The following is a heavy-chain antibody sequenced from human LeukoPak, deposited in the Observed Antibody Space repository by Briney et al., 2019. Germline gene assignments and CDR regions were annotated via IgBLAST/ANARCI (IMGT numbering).Heavy chain of an antibody. CDR3: ARGYDILTGYPAGY. CDR2: INAGNGNT. V-gene: IGHV1-3*01. Sequence: ASVKVSCKASGYTFTSYAMHWVRQAPGQRLEWMGWINAGNGNTKYSQKFQGRVTITRDTPASTAYMELSSLRSEDTAVYYCARGYDILTGYPAGYWGQGTLVTVSS. CDR1: GYTFTSYA. J-gene: IGHJ4*02. D-gene: IGHD3-9*01.